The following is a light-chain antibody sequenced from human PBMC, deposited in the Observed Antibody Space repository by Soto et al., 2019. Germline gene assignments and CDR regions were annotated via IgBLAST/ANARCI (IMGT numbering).Light chain of an antibody. CDR1: SSDVGLYDD. V-gene: IGLV2-14*01. J-gene: IGLJ1*01. Sequence: SPSPLCSVSGSPGQLCSISCTGTSSDVGLYDDVSWYQQHPGKAPQLMIYAVSNRPSGVSNRFSASQSGNTASLFISGRQAEVEADYYCSSYTSGSSYVFGSGTTVTGL. CDR3: SSYTSGSSYV. CDR2: AVS.